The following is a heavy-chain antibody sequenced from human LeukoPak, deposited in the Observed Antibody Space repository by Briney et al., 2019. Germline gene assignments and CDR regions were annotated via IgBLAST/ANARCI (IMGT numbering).Heavy chain of an antibody. J-gene: IGHJ4*02. Sequence: SETLSLTCTVSGGSTSSYYWSWIRQSPEKGLGWISYFYHSGSTNYNPSLRSRVTISVDTSKNQFTLRLTSVTAADTAVYYCARYNWNYGLLDDWGQGTLVTVSS. CDR3: ARYNWNYGLLDD. CDR1: GGSTSSYY. D-gene: IGHD1-1*01. CDR2: FYHSGST. V-gene: IGHV4-59*01.